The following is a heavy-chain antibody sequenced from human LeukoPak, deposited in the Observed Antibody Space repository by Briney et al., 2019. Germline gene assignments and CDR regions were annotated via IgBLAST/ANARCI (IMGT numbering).Heavy chain of an antibody. CDR3: ARGDCSGGSCYLDY. V-gene: IGHV6-1*01. Sequence: SQTLSLTCAISGDSVSSNSAAWNWIRQSPSRGLEWLVRTYYRSKWYYDYAVSVKSRITINPDTSKNQFSLQLNSVTPEDTAVYYCARGDCSGGSCYLDYWGQGTLVTVSS. D-gene: IGHD2-15*01. J-gene: IGHJ4*02. CDR2: TYYRSKWYY. CDR1: GDSVSSNSAA.